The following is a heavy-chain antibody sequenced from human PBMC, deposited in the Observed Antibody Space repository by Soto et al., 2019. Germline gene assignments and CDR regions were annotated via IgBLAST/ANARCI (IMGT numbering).Heavy chain of an antibody. CDR2: ISGNGGTT. CDR1: GFTFSSYA. Sequence: EEQLLESGGGLVQPGGSLRLSCAASGFTFSSYAMGWVRQAPGKGLEWVSVISGNGGTTYYADSVRGRFTISRDDSKSTLYLQMNGLRAEDTAIYYCAKDLASWTQLWAFDYWGQGTLVTVSS. J-gene: IGHJ4*02. D-gene: IGHD5-18*01. V-gene: IGHV3-23*01. CDR3: AKDLASWTQLWAFDY.